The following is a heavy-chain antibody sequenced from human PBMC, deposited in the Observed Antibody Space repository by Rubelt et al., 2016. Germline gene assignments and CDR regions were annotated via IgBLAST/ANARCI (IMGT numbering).Heavy chain of an antibody. V-gene: IGHV3-21*01. Sequence: GGSLRLSCAASGFTVRSNYMSWVRQAPGKGLEWVSSISSTSSYIYYADSVKGRFTISRDNAKNSLYLQMNSLRDDDTAVYYCARTSSSSCDYWGQGTLVTVSS. J-gene: IGHJ4*02. CDR2: ISSTSSYI. CDR3: ARTSSSSCDY. D-gene: IGHD6-6*01. CDR1: GFTVRSNY.